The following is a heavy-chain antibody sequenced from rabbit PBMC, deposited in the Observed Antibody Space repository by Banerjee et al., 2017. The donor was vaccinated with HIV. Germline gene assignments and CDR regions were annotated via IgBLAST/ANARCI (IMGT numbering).Heavy chain of an antibody. CDR2: IYNGDIGSRT. V-gene: IGHV1S40*01. Sequence: QQLVESGGGLVKPGASLTLTCKASGFSFSSGYDMCWVRQAPGKGLEWIACIYNGDIGSRTYYATWAKGRFTISKTSTTVSLQMTSLTAADTATYFCARDLAGVIGWNFGLWGQGTLVTVS. CDR3: ARDLAGVIGWNFGL. J-gene: IGHJ3*01. CDR1: GFSFSSGYD. D-gene: IGHD4-1*01.